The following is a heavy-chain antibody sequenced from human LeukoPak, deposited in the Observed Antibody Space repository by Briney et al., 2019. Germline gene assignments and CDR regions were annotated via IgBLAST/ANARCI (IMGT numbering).Heavy chain of an antibody. V-gene: IGHV3-7*01. J-gene: IGHJ4*02. Sequence: GGSLRLSCAASGFTFSSYWMSWVRQAPGKGLEWVANMKQDGSEKNYVDSVKGRFTISRDNAKTSLYLQMNSLRVEDTAVYYCARSLWPEDYWGQGTLVTVSS. CDR1: GFTFSSYW. CDR3: ARSLWPEDY. CDR2: MKQDGSEK. D-gene: IGHD5-18*01.